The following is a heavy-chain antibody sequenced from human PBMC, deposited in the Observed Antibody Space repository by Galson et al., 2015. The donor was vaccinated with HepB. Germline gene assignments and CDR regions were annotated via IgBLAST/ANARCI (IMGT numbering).Heavy chain of an antibody. Sequence: SLRLSCAASGFTFSSYWMSWVRQAPGRGLEWVANIKQDGSEKYYVDSVKGRFTISRDNAKNSLYLRMNSLRAEDTAVYYCARVSDSSGYYRYYYYGMDVWGQGTTVTVSS. CDR1: GFTFSSYW. CDR3: ARVSDSSGYYRYYYYGMDV. V-gene: IGHV3-7*03. CDR2: IKQDGSEK. J-gene: IGHJ6*02. D-gene: IGHD3-22*01.